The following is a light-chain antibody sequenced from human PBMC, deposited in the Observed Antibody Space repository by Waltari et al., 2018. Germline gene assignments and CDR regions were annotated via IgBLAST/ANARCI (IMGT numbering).Light chain of an antibody. CDR1: QSVSNY. CDR3: QQRSNWPPAIT. CDR2: DAS. V-gene: IGKV3-11*01. Sequence: EIVLTQSPATLSLSPGERATLSCRASQSVSNYLAWYQKKPGQAPRLLIYDASKRATGIPARFSGSGSGTDFTLTIRSLEAEDFAVYYCQQRSNWPPAITFGQGTRLEIK. J-gene: IGKJ5*01.